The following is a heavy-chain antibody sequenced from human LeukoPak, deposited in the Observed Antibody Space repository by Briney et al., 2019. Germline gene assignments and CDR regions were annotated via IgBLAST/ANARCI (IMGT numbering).Heavy chain of an antibody. CDR1: GGSFSGYY. D-gene: IGHD2-15*01. J-gene: IGHJ4*02. CDR3: ARGLNKMARVVVNSGSYFDY. Sequence: SDTLSLTCAVYGGSFSGYYWSWIRQPPGKGLEWIGEINHSGSTNYNPSLKSRVTISVDTSKNQFSLKLSSVTAADTAVYYCARGLNKMARVVVNSGSYFDYWGQGTLVTVSS. V-gene: IGHV4-34*01. CDR2: INHSGST.